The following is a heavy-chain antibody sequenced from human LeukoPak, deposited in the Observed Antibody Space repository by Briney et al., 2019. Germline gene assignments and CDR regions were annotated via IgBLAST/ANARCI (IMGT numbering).Heavy chain of an antibody. D-gene: IGHD5-24*01. CDR2: IYYSGST. CDR1: GGSISSYY. Sequence: KSSETLYLTCTVSGGSISSYYWSWIRQPPGKGLEWIGYIYYSGSTNYNPSLKSRVTISVDTSKNQFSLKLSSVTAADTAVYYCARDHEVATIRYFDYWGQGTLVTVSS. CDR3: ARDHEVATIRYFDY. J-gene: IGHJ4*02. V-gene: IGHV4-59*01.